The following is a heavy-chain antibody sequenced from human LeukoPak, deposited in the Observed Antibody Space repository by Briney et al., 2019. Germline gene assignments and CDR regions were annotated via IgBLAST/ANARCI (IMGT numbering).Heavy chain of an antibody. J-gene: IGHJ3*02. CDR3: ARPKDTYYYDSSGYSSAAFDI. CDR1: GYTFTGYY. D-gene: IGHD3-22*01. Sequence: ASVKVSCKASGYTFTGYYMHWERQAPGHGLEWMGRINPNSGGTNYAQKFQGRVTMTRDTSISTAYMELSRLRSDDTAVYYCARPKDTYYYDSSGYSSAAFDIWGQGTMVTVSS. CDR2: INPNSGGT. V-gene: IGHV1-2*06.